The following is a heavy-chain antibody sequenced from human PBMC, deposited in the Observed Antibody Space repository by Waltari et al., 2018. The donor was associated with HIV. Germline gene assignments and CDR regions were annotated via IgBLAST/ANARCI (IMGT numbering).Heavy chain of an antibody. J-gene: IGHJ5*02. CDR1: GYSFTSYW. Sequence: EVQLVQSGAEVKKPGESLKISCKGSGYSFTSYWIGWVRQMPGKGLEWMGITHPGDPDTIYSPSFQGQVTISADKSISTAYLQWSSLKASDTAMYYCARHLQYSSGWQNWFDPWGQGTLVTVSS. CDR2: THPGDPDT. D-gene: IGHD6-19*01. CDR3: ARHLQYSSGWQNWFDP. V-gene: IGHV5-51*01.